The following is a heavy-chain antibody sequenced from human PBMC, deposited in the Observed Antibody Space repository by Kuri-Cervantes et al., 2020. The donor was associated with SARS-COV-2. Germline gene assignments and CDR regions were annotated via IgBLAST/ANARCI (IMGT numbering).Heavy chain of an antibody. D-gene: IGHD3-3*01. V-gene: IGHV3-15*01. CDR1: GFTFSNAW. CDR2: IKSKTDGGTT. Sequence: GESLKISCAASGFTFSNAWMSWVRQAPGKGLEWVGRIKSKTDGGTTDYAAPVKGRFTISRDDSKNTLYLQMNSLKTEDTAVYYCCLTSGRSGYYGCNYWGQGTLVTVSS. CDR3: CLTSGRSGYYGCNY. J-gene: IGHJ4*02.